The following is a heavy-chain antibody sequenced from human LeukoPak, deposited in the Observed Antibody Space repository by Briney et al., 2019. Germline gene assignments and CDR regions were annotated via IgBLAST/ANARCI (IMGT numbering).Heavy chain of an antibody. V-gene: IGHV4-59*01. CDR2: IHYSGIT. CDR3: ARMKLSVNYNFDY. CDR1: GGSISGYY. D-gene: IGHD1-7*01. Sequence: PSETLSLSCTVSGGSISGYYWSWNRLPPGKGLEWIGYIHYSGITKYSASLKSRLTLSVDASKNHLSLKPTSVTAADTAVYYCARMKLSVNYNFDYWGQGTLVTVSS. J-gene: IGHJ4*02.